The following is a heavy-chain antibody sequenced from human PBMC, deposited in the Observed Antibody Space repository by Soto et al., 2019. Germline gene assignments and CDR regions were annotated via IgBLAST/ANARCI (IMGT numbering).Heavy chain of an antibody. CDR3: AREGPAPYCDDGMDV. CDR1: GYSFTTYG. J-gene: IGHJ6*02. Sequence: QVQLVQSGGEVKKPGASVKVSCKTSGYSFTTYGISWVRQAPGQGLEWMGWISAYNGNTNYAQKLQGRVTMTTDTSTRTAYMALRSLRSDDTAVYYCAREGPAPYCDDGMDVWGQGSTVTVSS. V-gene: IGHV1-18*01. CDR2: ISAYNGNT.